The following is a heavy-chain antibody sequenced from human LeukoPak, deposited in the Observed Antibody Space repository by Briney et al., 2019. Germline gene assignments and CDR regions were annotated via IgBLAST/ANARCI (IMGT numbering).Heavy chain of an antibody. D-gene: IGHD3-3*01. CDR3: ARDSTPGYYDFWSGYYDY. Sequence: AGSLRLSCAASGFTFSRYAMHWVRQAPGKGLEWGAVISYDGSNKYYADSVKGRFTISRDNSKNTLYLQMNSLRAEDTAVYYCARDSTPGYYDFWSGYYDYWGQGTLVTVSS. J-gene: IGHJ4*02. V-gene: IGHV3-30*01. CDR2: ISYDGSNK. CDR1: GFTFSRYA.